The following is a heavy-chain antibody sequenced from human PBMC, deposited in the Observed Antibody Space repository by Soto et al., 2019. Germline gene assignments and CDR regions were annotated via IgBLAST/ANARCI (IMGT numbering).Heavy chain of an antibody. CDR1: GFTFSSYA. V-gene: IGHV3-23*01. J-gene: IGHJ4*02. CDR2: ISGSGGST. D-gene: IGHD5-12*01. CDR3: AKDGGGYSGYDWGY. Sequence: EVQLLESGGGLVQPGGSLRLSCAASGFTFSSYAMSWVRQAPGKGLEWVSAISGSGGSTYYADSVKGRFTISRDNSKNTLNLQMNSLRAEDTAVYYCAKDGGGYSGYDWGYWGQGTLVTVSS.